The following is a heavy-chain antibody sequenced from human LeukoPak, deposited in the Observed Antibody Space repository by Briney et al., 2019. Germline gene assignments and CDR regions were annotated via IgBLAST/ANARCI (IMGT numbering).Heavy chain of an antibody. CDR3: AREGVYYYDSAYNYYFDY. Sequence: GASVKVSCKASGYTFTGYYMHWVRQAPGQGLEWMGIINPSGGSTSYAQKFQGRVTMTRDTSTSTVYMELSSLRSEDTAVYYCAREGVYYYDSAYNYYFDYWGQGTLVTVSS. J-gene: IGHJ4*02. CDR1: GYTFTGYY. V-gene: IGHV1-46*01. D-gene: IGHD3-22*01. CDR2: INPSGGST.